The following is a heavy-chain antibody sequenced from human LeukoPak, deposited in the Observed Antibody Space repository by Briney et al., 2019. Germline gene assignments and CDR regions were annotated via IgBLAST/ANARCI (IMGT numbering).Heavy chain of an antibody. CDR1: GGSISSSSYY. CDR2: IYYSGST. CDR3: ARGEYGSGSYYQKVRANYYYYYMDV. V-gene: IGHV4-39*07. J-gene: IGHJ6*03. Sequence: SETLSLTCTVSGGSISSSSYYWGWIRQPPGKGLEWIGSIYYSGSTYYNPSLKSRVTISVDTSKNQFSLKLSSVTAADTAVYYCARGEYGSGSYYQKVRANYYYYYMDVWGKGTTVTISS. D-gene: IGHD3-10*01.